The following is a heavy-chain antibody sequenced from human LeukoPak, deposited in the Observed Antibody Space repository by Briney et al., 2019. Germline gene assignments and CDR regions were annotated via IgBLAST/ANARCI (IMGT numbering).Heavy chain of an antibody. D-gene: IGHD2-15*01. J-gene: IGHJ5*02. CDR3: ARVRSGCSGGSCPPINNWFDP. CDR2: IYYSGST. Sequence: PSQTLSLTCTVSGGSISSGDYYWSWIRQPPGKGLEWIGYIYYSGSTYYNPSLKSRVTISVDTSMNQFSLKLSSVTAADTAVYYCARVRSGCSGGSCPPINNWFDPWGQGTLVTVSS. V-gene: IGHV4-30-4*01. CDR1: GGSISSGDYY.